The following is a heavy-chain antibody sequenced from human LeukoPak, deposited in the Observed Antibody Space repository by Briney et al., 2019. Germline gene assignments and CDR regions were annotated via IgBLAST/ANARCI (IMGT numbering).Heavy chain of an antibody. V-gene: IGHV4-30-2*01. Sequence: SETLSLTCTVSGGSISSGGYYWSWIRQPPGKGLEWIGYIYHSGSTYYNPSLKSRVTISVDRSKNQSSLKLSSVTAADTAVYYCARDRRKGIAVDYWGQGTLVTVSS. CDR2: IYHSGST. CDR3: ARDRRKGIAVDY. CDR1: GGSISSGGYY. J-gene: IGHJ4*02. D-gene: IGHD6-13*01.